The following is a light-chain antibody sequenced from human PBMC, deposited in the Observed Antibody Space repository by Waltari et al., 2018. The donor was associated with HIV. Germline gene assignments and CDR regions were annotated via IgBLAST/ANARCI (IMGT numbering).Light chain of an antibody. CDR2: EVT. CDR1: NSDIGRYDY. Sequence: QSALTQPPSASASPGPSVTLSCTGSNSDIGRYDYVSWYQLHPGKAPKLVISEVTKRPSGVSDRFSGSKSANTAFLTVSGLQAEDEADYYCSSFADRDGFYVLFGGGTRLTVL. V-gene: IGLV2-8*01. CDR3: SSFADRDGFYVL. J-gene: IGLJ2*01.